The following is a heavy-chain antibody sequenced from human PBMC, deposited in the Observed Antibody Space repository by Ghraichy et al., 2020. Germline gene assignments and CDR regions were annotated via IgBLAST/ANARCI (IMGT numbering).Heavy chain of an antibody. CDR1: GGSISSYY. J-gene: IGHJ6*03. CDR2: IYYSGST. D-gene: IGHD6-19*01. CDR3: ARHARIAVAGLVADYYYMDV. Sequence: SETLSLTCTVSGGSISSYYWSWIRQPPGKGLEWIGYIYYSGSTNYNPSLKSRVTISVDTSKNQFSLKLSSVTAADTAVYYCARHARIAVAGLVADYYYMDVWGKGTTVTVSS. V-gene: IGHV4-59*08.